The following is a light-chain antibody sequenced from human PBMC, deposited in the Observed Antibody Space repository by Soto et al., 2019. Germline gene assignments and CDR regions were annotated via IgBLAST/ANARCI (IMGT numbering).Light chain of an antibody. CDR2: AAS. CDR1: QSISSW. CDR3: QQSYSTPRT. Sequence: IHLTQSPYSLSASLQYRCTITCSSSQSISSWLAWYQQKPGKAPKLLIYAASSLQSGVPSRFSGSGSGTDFTLTISSLQPEDFATYYCQQSYSTPRTFGQGTKVDIK. V-gene: IGKV1-39*01. J-gene: IGKJ1*01.